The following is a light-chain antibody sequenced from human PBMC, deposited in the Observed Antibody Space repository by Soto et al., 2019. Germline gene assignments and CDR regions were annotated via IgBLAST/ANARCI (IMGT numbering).Light chain of an antibody. CDR1: SSDVGNYNV. J-gene: IGLJ1*01. CDR2: EVS. Sequence: QSVLTQPASVSGSPGQSITISCTGTSSDVGNYNVVSWYQQYPGKAPKLMIYEVSKRPSGVSYRFSGSKSGNTASLTISGLQAEDEADYYCCSYAGNSIFYVFGTGTKLTVL. V-gene: IGLV2-23*02. CDR3: CSYAGNSIFYV.